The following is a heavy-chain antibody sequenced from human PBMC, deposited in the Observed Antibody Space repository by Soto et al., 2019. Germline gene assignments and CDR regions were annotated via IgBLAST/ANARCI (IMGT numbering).Heavy chain of an antibody. Sequence: SCAASGFILSNYDMHWVRQAPGEGLEWVSGIGAASDTYYPVSVQGRFTVSRDNAKKSLYLQMNSLRAGDTAVYYCARGVLGPGDYYYGMDVWGQGTTVTVSS. V-gene: IGHV3-13*01. CDR3: ARGVLGPGDYYYGMDV. D-gene: IGHD7-27*01. CDR1: GFILSNYD. J-gene: IGHJ6*02. CDR2: IGAASDT.